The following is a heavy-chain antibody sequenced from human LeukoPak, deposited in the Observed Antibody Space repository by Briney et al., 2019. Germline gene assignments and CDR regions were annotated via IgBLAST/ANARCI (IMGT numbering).Heavy chain of an antibody. J-gene: IGHJ1*01. CDR2: ISGSGGST. V-gene: IGHV3-23*01. CDR3: AKDSSGWYGEYFQH. D-gene: IGHD6-19*01. CDR1: GFNFSSYA. Sequence: PGGSLRLSCAASGFNFSSYAMSWVRQAPGKGLEWVSAISGSGGSTYYADSVKGRFTISRDNSKNTLYLQMNSLRAEDTAVYYCAKDSSGWYGEYFQHWGQGTLVTVSS.